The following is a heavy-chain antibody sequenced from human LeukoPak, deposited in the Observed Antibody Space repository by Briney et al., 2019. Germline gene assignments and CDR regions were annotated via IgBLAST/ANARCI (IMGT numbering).Heavy chain of an antibody. V-gene: IGHV3-11*04. D-gene: IGHD4-17*01. Sequence: GGSLRLSCAASGFTFSDYYMSWIRQAPGKGLEWVSYISSSGSTIYYADSVKGRFTISRDNSKNTLYLQMNSLRAEDTAVYYCAKDRYGDFYYYYGMDVWGQGTTVTVSS. J-gene: IGHJ6*02. CDR3: AKDRYGDFYYYYGMDV. CDR2: ISSSGSTI. CDR1: GFTFSDYY.